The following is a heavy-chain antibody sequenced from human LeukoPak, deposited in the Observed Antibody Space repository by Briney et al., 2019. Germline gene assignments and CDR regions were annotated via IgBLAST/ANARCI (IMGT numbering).Heavy chain of an antibody. CDR1: GFTFSSTW. CDR3: ARDWYHAIDY. J-gene: IGHJ4*02. CDR2: ITSGGSST. D-gene: IGHD2-2*01. Sequence: GGSLRLSCAASGFTFSSTWMHWVRQVPGKGRVWGARITSGGSSTTYAESVKARFTISRDNAKNTLYLDMDSLRAEDTAVYYCARDWYHAIDYWGQGTLVTVSS. V-gene: IGHV3-74*03.